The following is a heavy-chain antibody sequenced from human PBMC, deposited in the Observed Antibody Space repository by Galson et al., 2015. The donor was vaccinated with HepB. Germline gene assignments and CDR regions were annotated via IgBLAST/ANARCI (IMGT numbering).Heavy chain of an antibody. CDR2: ISAYNGNT. D-gene: IGHD3-22*01. J-gene: IGHJ4*02. V-gene: IGHV1-18*04. CDR3: ARVRGYYDSSGYCHFDY. CDR1: GYTFTSYG. Sequence: SVKVSCKASGYTFTSYGISWVRQAPGQGLEWMGWISAYNGNTNYAQKLQGRVTMTTDTSTSTAYMELRSLRSDDTAVYYCARVRGYYDSSGYCHFDYWGQGTLVTVSS.